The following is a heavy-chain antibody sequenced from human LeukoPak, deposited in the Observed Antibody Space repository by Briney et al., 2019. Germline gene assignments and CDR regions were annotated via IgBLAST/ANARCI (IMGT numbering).Heavy chain of an antibody. CDR2: IRSKAYGGTT. D-gene: IGHD2/OR15-2a*01. CDR1: GFIFGDHA. V-gene: IGHV3-49*04. J-gene: IGHJ6*02. CDR3: TRGPILLWIHNGMDV. Sequence: GGSPRLSCFASGFIFGDHAMSWVRQAPGKGLEWVGFIRSKAYGGTTEYAASVEGRFTISRDDSRGIAYLQMNSLKTEDTAFYYCTRGPILLWIHNGMDVWGPGTTVTVSS.